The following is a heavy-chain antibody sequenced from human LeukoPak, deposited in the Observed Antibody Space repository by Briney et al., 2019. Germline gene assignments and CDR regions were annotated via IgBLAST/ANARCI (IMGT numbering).Heavy chain of an antibody. CDR1: GYTFTGYT. V-gene: IGHV1-2*02. CDR2: ISPGNGGA. D-gene: IGHD5-24*01. Sequence: ASVRVSCKASGYTFTGYTIHWVRQAPGQGFEWMGWISPGNGGADYAQKFQGRVTMTRDTSSRTVYMDLSGLRSDDTAVYYCARRTAGMAMDYWGLGTLVTVSS. J-gene: IGHJ4*02. CDR3: ARRTAGMAMDY.